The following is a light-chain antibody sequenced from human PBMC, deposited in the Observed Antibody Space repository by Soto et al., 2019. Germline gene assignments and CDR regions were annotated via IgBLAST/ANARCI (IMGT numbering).Light chain of an antibody. J-gene: IGKJ1*01. V-gene: IGKV3-15*01. CDR3: QQYNTWPPGT. CDR2: GAS. Sequence: EIVMTQSPATLSVSPGERATLSCRASQSVSSNLAWYQQKPGQAPRLLIHGASTRATGFPARFSGSGSGTEFTLTISSLQSEDFAVYYCQQYNTWPPGTFGQGTKVEIK. CDR1: QSVSSN.